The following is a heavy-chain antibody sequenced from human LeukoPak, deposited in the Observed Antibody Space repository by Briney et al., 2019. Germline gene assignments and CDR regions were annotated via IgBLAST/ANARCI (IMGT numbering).Heavy chain of an antibody. CDR1: GFTFSSYA. CDR3: AREVLATVFGTMDAFDI. J-gene: IGHJ3*02. CDR2: IYSGGST. V-gene: IGHV3-53*01. Sequence: GGSLRLSCAASGFTFSSYAMSWVRQAPGKGLEWVSVIYSGGSTYYADSVKGRFTISRDNSKNTLYLQMNSLRAEDTAVYYWAREVLATVFGTMDAFDIWGQGTMVTVSS. D-gene: IGHD3-3*01.